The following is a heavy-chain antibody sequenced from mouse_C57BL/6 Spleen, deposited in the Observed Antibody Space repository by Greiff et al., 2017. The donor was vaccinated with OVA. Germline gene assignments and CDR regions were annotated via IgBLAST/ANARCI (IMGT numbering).Heavy chain of an antibody. CDR3: TGGLRRTLGDY. Sequence: EVKVVESGGGLVQPGGSMKLSCAASGFTFSDAWMDWVRQSPEKGLEWVAEIRNKANNHATYYAASVKGRFTISRDDSNSSVYRQRNSLRAEDTGIDYCTGGLRRTLGDYWGQGTTLTVSS. D-gene: IGHD2-4*01. CDR2: IRNKANNHAT. CDR1: GFTFSDAW. V-gene: IGHV6-6*01. J-gene: IGHJ2*01.